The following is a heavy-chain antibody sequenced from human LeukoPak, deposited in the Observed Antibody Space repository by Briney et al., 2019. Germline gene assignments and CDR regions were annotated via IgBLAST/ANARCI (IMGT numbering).Heavy chain of an antibody. CDR1: GSMYNYY. CDR2: IYYSGST. J-gene: IGHJ4*02. D-gene: IGHD3-3*01. Sequence: SETLSLTCTVSGSMYNYYWSWIRQPPGKGLEWIGYIYYSGSTNYNPSLKSRVTISVDTFKNQFSLKLSSVTAADTAVYYCARYYDFWSGHYYFDYWGQGTLVTVSS. V-gene: IGHV4-59*01. CDR3: ARYYDFWSGHYYFDY.